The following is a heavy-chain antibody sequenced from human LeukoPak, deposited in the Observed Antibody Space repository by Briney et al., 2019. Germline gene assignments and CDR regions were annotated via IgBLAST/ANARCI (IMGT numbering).Heavy chain of an antibody. CDR1: GYTFTSYG. J-gene: IGHJ4*02. Sequence: ASVKVSCKASGYTFTSYGISWVRQAPGQGLEWMGIINPSGGSTSYAQKFQGRVTMTRDTSTSTVYMELSSLRSEDTAVYYCARDRGSTVTISGGWFDYWGQGTLVTVSS. CDR3: ARDRGSTVTISGGWFDY. CDR2: INPSGGST. D-gene: IGHD4-17*01. V-gene: IGHV1-46*01.